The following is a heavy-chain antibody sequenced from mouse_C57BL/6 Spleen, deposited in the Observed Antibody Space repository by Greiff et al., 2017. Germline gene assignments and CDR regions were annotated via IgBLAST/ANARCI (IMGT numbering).Heavy chain of an antibody. CDR2: INYDGSST. D-gene: IGHD3-1*01. Sequence: EVKLVESEGGLVQPGSSMKLSCTASGFTFSDYYMAWVRQVPEKGLEWVANINYDGSSTYYLDSLKSRFIISRDNAKNILYLQMSSLKSEDTATYYCAKLTGGYAMDYWGQGTSVTVSS. V-gene: IGHV5-16*01. CDR3: AKLTGGYAMDY. CDR1: GFTFSDYY. J-gene: IGHJ4*01.